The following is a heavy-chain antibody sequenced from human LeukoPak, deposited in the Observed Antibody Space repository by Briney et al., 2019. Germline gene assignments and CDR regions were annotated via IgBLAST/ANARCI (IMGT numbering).Heavy chain of an antibody. D-gene: IGHD1-1*01. J-gene: IGHJ3*01. CDR2: VSDTGAIT. Sequence: GGSLRLSCAASGFTFSNYAMTWVRQAPGKGLELVSSVSDTGAITYYAGSVKGRFTISRDNSKNTLSLRMSSLRVEDTATYYCAERDNSVWGQGTLVTVSS. CDR1: GFTFSNYA. CDR3: AERDNSV. V-gene: IGHV3-23*01.